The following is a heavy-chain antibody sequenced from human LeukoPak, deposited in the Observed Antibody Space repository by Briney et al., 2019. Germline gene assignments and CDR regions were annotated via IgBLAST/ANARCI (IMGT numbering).Heavy chain of an antibody. D-gene: IGHD2-21*01. CDR1: GFTFADHA. V-gene: IGHV3-9*01. CDR3: ARGVCGGDCYLAFDI. J-gene: IGHJ3*02. CDR2: INWDNDGV. Sequence: GTSLRLSCVASGFTFADHAMHWVRRAPGQGLEWVTGINWDNDGVVYAASVRGRFTVSRDNAKNSLYLQMNSLRAEDTAVYYCARGVCGGDCYLAFDIWGQGTMVTVSS.